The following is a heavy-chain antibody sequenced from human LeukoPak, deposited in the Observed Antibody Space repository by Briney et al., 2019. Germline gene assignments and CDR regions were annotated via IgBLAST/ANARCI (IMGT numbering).Heavy chain of an antibody. CDR2: FDPEDGET. CDR1: GYTLTELS. V-gene: IGHV1-24*01. CDR3: ATDRNYYDSSGYSFDY. Sequence: ASVKVSCKVSGYTLTELSMHWVRQAPGKGLEWMGGFDPEDGETIYAQKFQGRVTMTEDTSTDTAYMELSSLRSEDTAVYYCATDRNYYDSSGYSFDYWGQGTLLTVSS. J-gene: IGHJ4*02. D-gene: IGHD3-22*01.